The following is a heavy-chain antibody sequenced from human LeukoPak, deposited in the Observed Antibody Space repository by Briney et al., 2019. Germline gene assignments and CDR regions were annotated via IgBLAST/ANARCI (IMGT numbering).Heavy chain of an antibody. CDR2: ISYDGSNK. D-gene: IGHD1-26*01. V-gene: IGHV3-30*18. J-gene: IGHJ4*02. CDR1: GFTFSSYG. CDR3: AKDNPSGSADY. Sequence: GRSLRLSCAASGFTFSSYGMHWVRQAPGKGLEWVAVISYDGSNKYYADSVKGRFTISRDNSKNTLYLQMNSLRAEDTAVYYCAKDNPSGSADYWGQGTLVTASS.